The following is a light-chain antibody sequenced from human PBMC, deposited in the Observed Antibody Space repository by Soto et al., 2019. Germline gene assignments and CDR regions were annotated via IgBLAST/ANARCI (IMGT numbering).Light chain of an antibody. V-gene: IGLV2-11*01. CDR1: SSDVGGYNY. CDR3: CSYGGSYTYVV. Sequence: QSALTQPRSVSGSPGQSVTISCTGSSSDVGGYNYVSWYQQHPGKAPKLMIYGVTHRPSGVPDRFSGSKSGNTASLTISGRQAEDEADYYCCSYGGSYTYVVFGGGTKLTVL. J-gene: IGLJ2*01. CDR2: GVT.